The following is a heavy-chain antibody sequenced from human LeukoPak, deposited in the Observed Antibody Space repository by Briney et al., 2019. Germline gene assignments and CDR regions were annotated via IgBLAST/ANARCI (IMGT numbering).Heavy chain of an antibody. D-gene: IGHD6-13*01. CDR1: GGSISSGGYY. CDR3: ARGSIAAAGTLSGKDY. V-gene: IGHV4-31*03. Sequence: SQTLSLTCTVSGGSISSGGYYWSWIPQHPGKGLEWIGYIYYSGSTYYNPSLKSRVTISVDTSKNQFSLKLSSVTAADTAVYYCARGSIAAAGTLSGKDYWGQGTLVTVSS. J-gene: IGHJ4*02. CDR2: IYYSGST.